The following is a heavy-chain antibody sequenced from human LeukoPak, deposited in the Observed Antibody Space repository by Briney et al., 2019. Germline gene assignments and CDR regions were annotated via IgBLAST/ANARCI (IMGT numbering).Heavy chain of an antibody. J-gene: IGHJ2*01. D-gene: IGHD5-18*01. CDR1: GGSFSGYY. CDR3: ARGGLQLWFPPYL. V-gene: IGHV4-34*01. Sequence: KPSETLSLTCAVYGGSFSGYYWSWIRQPPGKGLEWIGEINHSGSTNYNPSLKSRVTISVDTSKNQFSLKLSSVTAADTAVYYCARGGLQLWFPPYLWGRGTLVTVSS. CDR2: INHSGST.